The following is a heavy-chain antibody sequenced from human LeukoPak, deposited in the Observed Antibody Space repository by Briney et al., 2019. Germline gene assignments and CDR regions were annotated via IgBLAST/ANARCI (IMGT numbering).Heavy chain of an antibody. J-gene: IGHJ4*02. CDR2: IYYSGST. CDR3: AREVITGHFDY. D-gene: IGHD2-21*01. CDR1: GGSTSSYY. V-gene: IGHV4-59*01. Sequence: SETLSLTCTVSGGSTSSYYWSWIRQPPGKGLEWIGYIYYSGSTNYNPSLKSRVSISVDTSKNQFSLKLSSVTAADTAVYYCAREVITGHFDYWGQGTLVTVSS.